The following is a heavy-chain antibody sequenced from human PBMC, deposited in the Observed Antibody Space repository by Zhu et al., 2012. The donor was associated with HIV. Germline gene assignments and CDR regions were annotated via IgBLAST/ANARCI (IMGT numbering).Heavy chain of an antibody. CDR3: ASLRVTATGASFDY. Sequence: QVQLRQWGAGLLKPSETLSLTCAVYGGSFTDYYWTWIRQPPGKTLEWIGENNHSGRTNYNPSLKSRITFLLDKSKNQFSLKLDSVTAADTAVYYCASLRVTATGASFDYWGHGNLVTVSS. J-gene: IGHJ4*01. V-gene: IGHV4-34*02. D-gene: IGHD2-21*02. CDR2: NNHSGRT. CDR1: GGSFTDYY.